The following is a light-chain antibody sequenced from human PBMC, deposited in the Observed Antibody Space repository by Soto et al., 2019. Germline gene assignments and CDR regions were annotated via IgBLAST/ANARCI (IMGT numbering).Light chain of an antibody. Sequence: EIVLTHSPATLSLSPGERATLSFSASQSVSNFLAWYQQIPGQAPSLLIYDTSTRATGIPARFSGSGSGTEFTLTISSLQSEDSAVYYCQQYNNWPPITFGQGTRLEIK. J-gene: IGKJ5*01. CDR1: QSVSNF. V-gene: IGKV3-15*01. CDR2: DTS. CDR3: QQYNNWPPIT.